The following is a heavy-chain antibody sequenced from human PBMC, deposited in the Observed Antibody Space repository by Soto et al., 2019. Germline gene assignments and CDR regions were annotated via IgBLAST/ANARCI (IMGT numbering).Heavy chain of an antibody. CDR3: AEFGGYSYGNRFDP. J-gene: IGHJ5*02. CDR2: IIPIFGTA. Sequence: QVQLVQSGAEVKKPGSSVKVSCKASAGTFSSYAISWVRQAPGQGLEWMGGIIPIFGTANYAQKFQGRVTSTADKSTSTAYMELSSLRSEDTAVYYWAEFGGYSYGNRFDPWGQGTLVTVSS. CDR1: AGTFSSYA. V-gene: IGHV1-69*06. D-gene: IGHD5-18*01.